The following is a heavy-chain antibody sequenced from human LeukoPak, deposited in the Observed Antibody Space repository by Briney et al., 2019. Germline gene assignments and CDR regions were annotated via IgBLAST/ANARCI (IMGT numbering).Heavy chain of an antibody. CDR2: IRSQTYGMKT. J-gene: IGHJ1*01. CDR3: IRGGDMGAFHH. Sequence: GGSLRLSCAASGFTFSSYWMSWVRQAPGKGLEWVGFIRSQTYGMKTEYAASVKGRFTMSRHDSTAIAYLQMSSLKTTDTAVYYCIRGGDMGAFHHWGQGTLVTVSS. CDR1: GFTFSSYW. D-gene: IGHD3-10*01. V-gene: IGHV3-49*04.